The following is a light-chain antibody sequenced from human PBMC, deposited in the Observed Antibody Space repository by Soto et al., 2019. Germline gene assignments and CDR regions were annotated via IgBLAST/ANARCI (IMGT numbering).Light chain of an antibody. V-gene: IGLV2-14*01. CDR1: SSDVGGYNY. CDR2: EVN. Sequence: QSVLTQPASVSASPGQSITISCTGTSSDVGGYNYVSWFQQYSGKAPKVIIYEVNDRPSGVSNRFSGSKSGNTASLTISGLQAEDEADYYCSSYTSSSTYVFGTGTKVTVL. CDR3: SSYTSSSTYV. J-gene: IGLJ1*01.